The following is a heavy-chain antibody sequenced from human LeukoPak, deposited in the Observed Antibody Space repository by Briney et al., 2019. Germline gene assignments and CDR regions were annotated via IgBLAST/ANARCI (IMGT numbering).Heavy chain of an antibody. J-gene: IGHJ6*03. CDR1: RGSFSGYY. CDR2: INHSGST. D-gene: IGHD2-2*01. V-gene: IGHV4-34*01. Sequence: SETLSLTCAVYRGSFSGYYWSWIRQPPGKGLEWIGEINHSGSTNYNPSLKSRVTISVDTSKNQFSLKLSSVTAADTAVYYCARAKGYCSSTSCRKYYYMDVWGKGTTVTVSS. CDR3: ARAKGYCSSTSCRKYYYMDV.